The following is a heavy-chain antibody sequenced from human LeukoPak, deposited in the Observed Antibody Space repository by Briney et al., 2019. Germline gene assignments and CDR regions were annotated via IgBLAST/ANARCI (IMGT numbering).Heavy chain of an antibody. CDR3: VREGGWDSGSYSAY. CDR1: GFTFSSYA. V-gene: IGHV3-48*01. D-gene: IGHD3-10*01. Sequence: PGGSLRLSCAASGFTFSSYAMHWVRQAPGKGLEWISFIRSSGNIMYYADSVKGRFTISRDNAKTSVYLQMNSLRAGDTAVYYCVREGGWDSGSYSAYWGQGTLVTVSS. J-gene: IGHJ4*02. CDR2: IRSSGNIM.